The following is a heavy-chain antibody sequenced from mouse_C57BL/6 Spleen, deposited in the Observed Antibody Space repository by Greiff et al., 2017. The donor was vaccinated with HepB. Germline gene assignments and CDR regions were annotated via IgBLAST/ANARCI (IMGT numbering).Heavy chain of an antibody. CDR1: GYTFTSYT. CDR2: INPSSGYT. CDR3: AREGYSDFDY. V-gene: IGHV1-4*01. Sequence: QVQLQQSGAELARPGASVKMSCKASGYTFTSYTMHWVKQRPGQGLEWIGYINPSSGYTKYNQKFKDKATLTADTSSSTAYMQLSGLTSEDSAVYYCAREGYSDFDYWGQGTTLTVSS. D-gene: IGHD3-2*02. J-gene: IGHJ2*01.